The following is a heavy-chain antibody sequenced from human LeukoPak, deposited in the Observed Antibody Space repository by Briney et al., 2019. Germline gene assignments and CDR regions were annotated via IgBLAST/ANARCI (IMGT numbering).Heavy chain of an antibody. CDR2: IKQDGSEK. D-gene: IGHD6-13*01. Sequence: PGGSLRLSCAASGFTFSSYWMSWVRQAPGKGLEWVANIKQDGSEKYYVDSVKGRFTISRDNAKNSLYLQMNSLRAEDTAVYYCARDLVAAGPYFDYWGQGTLVVVSS. V-gene: IGHV3-7*01. J-gene: IGHJ4*02. CDR3: ARDLVAAGPYFDY. CDR1: GFTFSSYW.